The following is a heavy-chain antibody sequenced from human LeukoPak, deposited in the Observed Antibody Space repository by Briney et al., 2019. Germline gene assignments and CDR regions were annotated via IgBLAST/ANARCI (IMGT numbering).Heavy chain of an antibody. Sequence: ASVTVSCKASGYTLTDYYIHWVRQAPGQGLEWMGMIYPRDGSTSYAQKFQGRVTVTRDTSTSTVHMELSGLRSEDTAVYYCARDQEGFDYWGQGTLVTVSS. J-gene: IGHJ4*02. CDR1: GYTLTDYY. CDR3: ARDQEGFDY. CDR2: IYPRDGST. V-gene: IGHV1-46*01.